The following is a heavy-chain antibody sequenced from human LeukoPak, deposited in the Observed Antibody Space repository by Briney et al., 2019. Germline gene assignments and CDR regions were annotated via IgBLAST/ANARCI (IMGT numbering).Heavy chain of an antibody. D-gene: IGHD3-16*02. V-gene: IGHV1-46*01. CDR2: INPSGGST. Sequence: GASVKVSCKASGHSFTSYYMHWVRQAPGQGLEWMGIINPSGGSTSYVQKFQGRVTLTRDTSTTTVYMELSSLRSEDTAVYYCARDIPYEVTFGGVTVMGSFVLDYWGQGTLVTVSS. J-gene: IGHJ4*02. CDR1: GHSFTSYY. CDR3: ARDIPYEVTFGGVTVMGSFVLDY.